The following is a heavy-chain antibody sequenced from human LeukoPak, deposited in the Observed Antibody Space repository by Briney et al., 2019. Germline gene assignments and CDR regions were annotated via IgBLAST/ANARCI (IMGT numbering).Heavy chain of an antibody. D-gene: IGHD4/OR15-4a*01. CDR2: ISSSSSSYI. V-gene: IGHV3-21*01. Sequence: GGSLRLSCAASGFTFSSYSMNWVRQAPGKGLEWVSSISSSSSSYIYYADSVKGRFTISRDNAKNSLYLQMNSLRAEDTAVYYCARRTNYLAFDYWGQGTLVTVSS. CDR1: GFTFSSYS. J-gene: IGHJ4*02. CDR3: ARRTNYLAFDY.